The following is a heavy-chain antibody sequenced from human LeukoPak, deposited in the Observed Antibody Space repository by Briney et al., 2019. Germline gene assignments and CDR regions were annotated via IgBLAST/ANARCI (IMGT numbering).Heavy chain of an antibody. CDR1: GGTFSSYA. J-gene: IGHJ6*04. V-gene: IGHV1-69*05. D-gene: IGHD1-1*01. Sequence: SVKVSCKASGGTFSSYAISSVRQAPGQGLEWMGGIIPIFGTANYAQKFQGRVTITTDESTSTAYMELSSLRSEDTAVYYCARGTTGMTNLDVWGKGTTVTVSS. CDR3: ARGTTGMTNLDV. CDR2: IIPIFGTA.